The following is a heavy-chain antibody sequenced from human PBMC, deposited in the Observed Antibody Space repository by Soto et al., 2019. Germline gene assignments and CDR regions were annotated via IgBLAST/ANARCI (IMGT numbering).Heavy chain of an antibody. D-gene: IGHD5-18*01. Sequence: QVQLVQSGAEEKKPGASVKVSCKASGYIFSRNDIHWVRQAPGQRLEWMGWMNAGNGNTRYSREFQARVTFTRDTAASTGYMELSSLRSEDTAVYYCARAAGMVALACWGQGTLVTVSS. CDR3: ARAAGMVALAC. V-gene: IGHV1-3*05. CDR2: MNAGNGNT. CDR1: GYIFSRND. J-gene: IGHJ4*02.